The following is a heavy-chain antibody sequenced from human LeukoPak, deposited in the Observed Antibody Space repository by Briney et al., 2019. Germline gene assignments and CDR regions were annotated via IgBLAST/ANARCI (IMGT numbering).Heavy chain of an antibody. CDR3: AKPSIPDCSGGNCYLYDY. J-gene: IGHJ4*02. CDR2: ITGSGEGT. Sequence: GGSLRLSCAASGFTFINYSMSWVRQAPGKGLEWVSAITGSGEGTYYADSVEGRFTISRDNSKNTLYLQMNSLRAEDTAVYYCAKPSIPDCSGGNCYLYDYWGQGTLVTVSS. CDR1: GFTFINYS. D-gene: IGHD2-15*01. V-gene: IGHV3-23*01.